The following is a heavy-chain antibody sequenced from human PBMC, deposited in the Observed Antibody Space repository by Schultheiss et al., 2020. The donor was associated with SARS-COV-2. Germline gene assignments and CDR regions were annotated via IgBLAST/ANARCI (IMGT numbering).Heavy chain of an antibody. CDR3: AHSLLYCTSTSCPIKYLFDY. Sequence: SGPTLVKPTQTLTLTCTFSGFSLSTSGMRASWIRQPPGKALEWLAFIYWNDDQRYSPSLKSRLTITKDTSKNQVVLTMTNMDPVDTATYYCAHSLLYCTSTSCPIKYLFDYWGQGTLVTVSS. CDR2: IYWNDDQ. V-gene: IGHV2-5*08. J-gene: IGHJ4*02. CDR1: GFSLSTSGMR. D-gene: IGHD2-2*01.